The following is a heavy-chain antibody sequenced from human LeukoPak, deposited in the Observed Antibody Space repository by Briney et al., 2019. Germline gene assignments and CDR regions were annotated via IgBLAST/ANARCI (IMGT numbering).Heavy chain of an antibody. D-gene: IGHD6-13*01. CDR3: ASHRHSSSWAFDY. Sequence: PSETLSLTCTDSGGSISSHYWSWIRQSPAKGLEWIGYIYSSGSSNYNPSLKSRVTISVDTSKNQFSLKLSSVSAADTAVYYCASHRHSSSWAFDYWGQGTLVTVSS. CDR2: IYSSGSS. CDR1: GGSISSHY. V-gene: IGHV4-59*11. J-gene: IGHJ4*02.